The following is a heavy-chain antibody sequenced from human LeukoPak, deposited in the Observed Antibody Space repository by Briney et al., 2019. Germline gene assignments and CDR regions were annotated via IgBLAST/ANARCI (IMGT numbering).Heavy chain of an antibody. Sequence: QPGGSLRHSCAVSGFTYSNYAMSWVRQAPGKGLEGVSTISGSGDTYYVDSVRGRFTISRDNTKNMLYLQMNSLRAEDTAVYYCAKEGGYNYGYLDYWGQGTLVTVSS. J-gene: IGHJ4*02. CDR2: ISGSGDT. CDR1: GFTYSNYA. D-gene: IGHD5-18*01. CDR3: AKEGGYNYGYLDY. V-gene: IGHV3-23*01.